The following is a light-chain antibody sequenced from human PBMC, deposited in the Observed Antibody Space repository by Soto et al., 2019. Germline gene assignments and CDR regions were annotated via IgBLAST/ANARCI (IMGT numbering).Light chain of an antibody. CDR2: EVS. CDR3: SSYTSSSTYV. Sequence: QSALTQPASVSGSPGQSITISCTGTSSDVGSYTYVSWYQQHPGKAPQLIIYEVSNRPSGVSNRFSGSKSGNTASLSISGLQVEDEADYYCSSYTSSSTYVFGTGTKVTVL. J-gene: IGLJ1*01. V-gene: IGLV2-14*01. CDR1: SSDVGSYTY.